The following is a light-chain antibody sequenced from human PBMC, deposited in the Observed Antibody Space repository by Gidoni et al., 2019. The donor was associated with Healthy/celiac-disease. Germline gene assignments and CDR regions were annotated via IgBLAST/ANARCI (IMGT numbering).Light chain of an antibody. V-gene: IGKV3-15*01. Sequence: EIVMTMLSATLSVSPAESATLSCRASQSLNSNLAWYQQKPGQAPRHLIYGASTRATGIPPRFSDSGSGTEFTLTISSLQSEDFAVYYCQQYNEWPPLTFXGXTKVEIK. CDR1: QSLNSN. CDR3: QQYNEWPPLT. J-gene: IGKJ4*01. CDR2: GAS.